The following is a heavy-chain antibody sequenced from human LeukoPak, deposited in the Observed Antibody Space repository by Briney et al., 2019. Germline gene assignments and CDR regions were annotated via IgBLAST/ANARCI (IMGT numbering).Heavy chain of an antibody. V-gene: IGHV3-53*04. J-gene: IGHJ3*02. D-gene: IGHD3-16*01. CDR2: IYSGGST. Sequence: GGSLRLSCAASGFTVSSNYMSWVRQAPGRGLEWVSIIYSGGSTYYADSVKGRFTISRHNSKNTLYLQMNSLRAEDTAVYYCAREVGGSAFDIWGQGTMVTVSS. CDR1: GFTVSSNY. CDR3: AREVGGSAFDI.